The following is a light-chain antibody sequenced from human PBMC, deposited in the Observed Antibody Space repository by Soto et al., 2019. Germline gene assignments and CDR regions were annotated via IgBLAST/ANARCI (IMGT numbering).Light chain of an antibody. Sequence: ESVLTQSPATLSLSPGERATLSCRASPSVSNSLAWYQQKPGQAPRLLIYGASTRATGIPDRFSGSGSDTDFSLTIRRLDPEDFAMYYCLLYFSPDRYTFGPGTKVQIK. CDR1: PSVSNS. CDR3: LLYFSPDRYT. CDR2: GAS. J-gene: IGKJ2*01. V-gene: IGKV3-20*01.